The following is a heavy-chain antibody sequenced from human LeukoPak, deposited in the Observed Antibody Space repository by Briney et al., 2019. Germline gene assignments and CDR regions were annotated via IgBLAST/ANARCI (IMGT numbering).Heavy chain of an antibody. J-gene: IGHJ4*02. CDR2: INHSGST. V-gene: IGHV4-34*01. D-gene: IGHD3-10*02. CDR1: GGSFSGYY. CDR3: ARGLVFGY. Sequence: SETLSLTCAVYGGSFSGYYWSWIRQPPGKGLEWIGEINHSGSTNYNPSLKSRVTISVDTSKNQFSLKLSSVTAADTAVYYCARGLVFGYWGQGTLVTVSS.